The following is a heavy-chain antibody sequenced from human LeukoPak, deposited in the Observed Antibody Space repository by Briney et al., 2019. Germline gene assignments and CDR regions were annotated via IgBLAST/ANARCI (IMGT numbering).Heavy chain of an antibody. CDR2: ISYEGSTK. Sequence: GGSLRLSCAASGSTFSSHAMHWVRQAPGEGLEWVALISYEGSTKYYPDSVGGRFTISRDNSKNTLYLQINSLRAEDTAVYYCARAGGSTVSHSDYWGQGTLVTVSS. V-gene: IGHV3-30*04. D-gene: IGHD4-17*01. CDR1: GSTFSSHA. J-gene: IGHJ4*02. CDR3: ARAGGSTVSHSDY.